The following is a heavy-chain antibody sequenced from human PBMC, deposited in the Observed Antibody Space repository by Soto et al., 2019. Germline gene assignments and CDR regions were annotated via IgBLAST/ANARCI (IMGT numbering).Heavy chain of an antibody. CDR2: IYRDGST. Sequence: EVQLVGSGGGLVQPGGSLRLSWAASGFTVSSHYMSWVRQAPGKGLEWVSVIYRDGSTYYADSVKGRFTISRDNSKNTLFLQMNSLRAEDTAKYYCARRYYGGNSQAFDIWSQGTMVTVTS. CDR1: GFTVSSHY. J-gene: IGHJ3*02. V-gene: IGHV3-66*01. D-gene: IGHD4-17*01. CDR3: ARRYYGGNSQAFDI.